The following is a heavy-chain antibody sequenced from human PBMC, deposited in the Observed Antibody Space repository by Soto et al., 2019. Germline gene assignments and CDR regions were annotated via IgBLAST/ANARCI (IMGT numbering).Heavy chain of an antibody. Sequence: SETLSLTCTVSGGSISSSSYYWVWIRQPPGKGLEWIGSIYYSGSTYYNPSLKSRVTISVDTSKNQFSLKLSSVTAADTAVYYCASLEYSSSSLDYWGQGTLVTVSS. D-gene: IGHD6-6*01. J-gene: IGHJ4*02. CDR2: IYYSGST. CDR1: GGSISSSSYY. CDR3: ASLEYSSSSLDY. V-gene: IGHV4-39*01.